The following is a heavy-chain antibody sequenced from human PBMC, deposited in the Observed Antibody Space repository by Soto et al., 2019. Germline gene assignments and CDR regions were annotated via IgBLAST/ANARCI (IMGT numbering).Heavy chain of an antibody. J-gene: IGHJ4*02. Sequence: EVQLVESGGGLVQPGGSLRLSCAASGFTFSSYDMHWVRQATGKGLEWVSAIGTAGDTYYPGSVKGRFTISRENAKNSLYPQMNSLRAGDTAVYYCARFGVGQLYDYWGQGTLVTVSS. CDR1: GFTFSSYD. CDR2: IGTAGDT. CDR3: ARFGVGQLYDY. D-gene: IGHD6-13*01. V-gene: IGHV3-13*04.